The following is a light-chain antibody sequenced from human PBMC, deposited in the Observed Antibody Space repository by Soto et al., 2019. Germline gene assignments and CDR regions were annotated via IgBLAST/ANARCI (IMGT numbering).Light chain of an antibody. CDR1: SSDVGGYNY. CDR2: EVI. V-gene: IGLV2-14*01. Sequence: QSALTQPASVSGSPGQSITISCTGTSSDVGGYNYVSWYQHNPGKAPKFMIYEVINRPSGVSNRFSGSKSGNTASLTISGLQAEDEAEYYCSSYTNINTRACVFGTGTKVTVL. J-gene: IGLJ1*01. CDR3: SSYTNINTRACV.